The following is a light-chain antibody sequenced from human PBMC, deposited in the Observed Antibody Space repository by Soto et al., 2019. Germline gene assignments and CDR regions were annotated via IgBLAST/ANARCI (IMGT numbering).Light chain of an antibody. CDR3: QYYRGLSS. V-gene: IGKV1-39*01. CDR2: AAS. J-gene: IGKJ3*01. Sequence: DIQITQSPSSLSASVGDRVAITCRAGQSISTYLNWYQHKPGKAPKLLIYAASNLESGVPSRFSGSGSGTEFSLSITGLQPDDFATYYCQYYRGLSSFGPGTKVDIK. CDR1: QSISTY.